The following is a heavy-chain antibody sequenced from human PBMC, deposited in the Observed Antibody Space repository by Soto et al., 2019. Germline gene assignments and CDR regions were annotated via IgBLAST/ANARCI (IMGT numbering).Heavy chain of an antibody. D-gene: IGHD2-2*01. CDR3: AKSPRFSSTNQEVYRYYMDV. CDR1: GFTFSSYA. J-gene: IGHJ6*03. CDR2: ISGSGGST. V-gene: IGHV3-23*01. Sequence: GGSLRLSCAASGFTFSSYAMSWVRQAPGKGLEWVSAISGSGGSTYYADSVKGRFTISRDNSKNTLYLQMNSLRAEDTAVYYCAKSPRFSSTNQEVYRYYMDVWGKGTTVTVS.